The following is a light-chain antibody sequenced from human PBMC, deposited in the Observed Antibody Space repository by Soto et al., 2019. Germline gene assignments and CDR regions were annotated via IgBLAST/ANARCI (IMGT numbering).Light chain of an antibody. CDR3: CSYTSSSTYV. CDR1: SSDVGGYNY. Sequence: QSVLTQPASVSGSPGQSITISCTGTSSDVGGYNYVSWYQKHPGIAPKLMIYEVSNRPSGVSNRFSGSKSGSTASLTISGLQADDGADYYCCSYTSSSTYVFGTGTKLTVL. CDR2: EVS. J-gene: IGLJ1*01. V-gene: IGLV2-14*01.